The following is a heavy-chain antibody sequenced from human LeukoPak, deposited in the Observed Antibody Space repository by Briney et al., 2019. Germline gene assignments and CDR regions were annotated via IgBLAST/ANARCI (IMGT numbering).Heavy chain of an antibody. V-gene: IGHV3-7*01. CDR2: IKQDGSEK. J-gene: IGHJ6*02. CDR3: ARFGEPQYYYGMDV. CDR1: GFTFSSYW. D-gene: IGHD3-10*01. Sequence: PGGSLRLSCAASGFTFSSYWMSWVRQAPGKGLEWVANIKQDGSEKYYVDSVRGRFTISRDNAKNSLYLQMNSLRAEDTAVYYCARFGEPQYYYGMDVWGQGTTVTVSS.